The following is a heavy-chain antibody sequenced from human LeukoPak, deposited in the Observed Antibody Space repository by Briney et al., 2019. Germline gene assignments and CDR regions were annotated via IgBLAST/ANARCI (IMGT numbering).Heavy chain of an antibody. CDR3: ARELSGWYFEQGDAFDI. V-gene: IGHV3-21*01. J-gene: IGHJ3*02. CDR1: GFTFSSYS. CDR2: ISSSSSYI. Sequence: GGSLRLSCAASGFTFSSYSMNWVRQAPGKGLEWVSSISSSSSYIYYADSVKGRFTISRDNAKNSLYLRMNSLRAEDTAVYYCARELSGWYFEQGDAFDIWGQGTMVTVSS. D-gene: IGHD6-19*01.